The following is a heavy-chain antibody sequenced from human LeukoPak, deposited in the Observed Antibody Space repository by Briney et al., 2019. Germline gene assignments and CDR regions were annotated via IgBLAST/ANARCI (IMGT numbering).Heavy chain of an antibody. D-gene: IGHD2-15*01. CDR1: GYTFTGYY. CDR3: ASYLFLGYCSGGSCYGFQH. V-gene: IGHV1-2*02. Sequence: GSVKVSCKASGYTFTGYYMHWVRQAPGQGLEWMGWINPNSGGTNYAQKFQGRVTMTRDTSISTAYMELSSLRSEDTAVYYCASYLFLGYCSGGSCYGFQHWGQGTLVTVSS. CDR2: INPNSGGT. J-gene: IGHJ1*01.